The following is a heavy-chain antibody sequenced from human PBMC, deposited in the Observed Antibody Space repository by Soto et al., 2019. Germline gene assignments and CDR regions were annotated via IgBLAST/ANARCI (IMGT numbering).Heavy chain of an antibody. J-gene: IGHJ3*02. V-gene: IGHV1-2*04. CDR3: ASGLLRFGAYAFDI. CDR2: INPNSGGT. CDR1: GYTFTGYY. Sequence: ASVKVSCKASGYTFTGYYMHWVRQAPGQGLEWMGWINPNSGGTNYAQKFQGWVTMTRDTSISTAYMELGRLRSDDTAVYYCASGLLRFGAYAFDIWVQARMVTVSS. D-gene: IGHD3-10*01.